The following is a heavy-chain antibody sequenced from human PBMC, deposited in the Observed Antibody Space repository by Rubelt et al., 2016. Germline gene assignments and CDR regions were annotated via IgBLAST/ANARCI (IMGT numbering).Heavy chain of an antibody. V-gene: IGHV4-34*01. D-gene: IGHD3-22*01. J-gene: IGHJ4*02. Sequence: QVQLQQWGAGLLKPSETLSLRCGVYGGSFSNYYWTWIRQPPGKGLEWIGDINKSGATNYNPSLKSRVTISVETSKNQFSLGPSDLTAADTAVYYCARGRTRYYYDSRGYYYFDYWGQGTLVTVSS. CDR1: GGSFSNYY. CDR2: INKSGAT. CDR3: ARGRTRYYYDSRGYYYFDY.